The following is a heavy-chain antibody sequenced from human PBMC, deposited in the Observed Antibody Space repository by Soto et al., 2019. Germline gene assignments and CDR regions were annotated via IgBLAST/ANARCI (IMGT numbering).Heavy chain of an antibody. V-gene: IGHV4-61*01. Sequence: SETLSLTCTVSGGSVSSGSYYWGWIRQPPGKGLEWIGYIYYSGSTNYNPSLKSRVTISVDTSKNQFSLKLSSVTAADTAVYYCARGGGPYSGSYGIDYWGQGTLVTVSS. CDR1: GGSVSSGSYY. D-gene: IGHD1-26*01. CDR3: ARGGGPYSGSYGIDY. J-gene: IGHJ4*02. CDR2: IYYSGST.